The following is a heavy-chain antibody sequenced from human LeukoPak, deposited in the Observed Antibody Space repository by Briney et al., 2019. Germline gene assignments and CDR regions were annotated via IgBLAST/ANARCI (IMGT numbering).Heavy chain of an antibody. D-gene: IGHD2-2*01. CDR1: GGSISSGDYY. J-gene: IGHJ6*02. Sequence: PSETLSLTCTVSGGSISSGDYYWSWIRQPPGRGLDGNGYIYYSGSTYYNPSLKSRVTISVDTSKNQFSLKLSSVTAADTAVYYCARDTVRRYCSSTSCYADYYYYGMDVWGQGTTVTVSS. CDR2: IYYSGST. V-gene: IGHV4-30-4*01. CDR3: ARDTVRRYCSSTSCYADYYYYGMDV.